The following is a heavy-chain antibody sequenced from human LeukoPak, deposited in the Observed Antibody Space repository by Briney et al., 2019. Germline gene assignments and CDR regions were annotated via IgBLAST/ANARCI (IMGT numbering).Heavy chain of an antibody. CDR2: IYTSGST. V-gene: IGHV4-4*08. Sequence: SETLSLTCTVSGGSISSYYWSWIRQPPGKGLEWIGRIYTSGSTNYNPSLKSRVTISVDTSKNQFSLKLSSVTAADTAVYYCARDRVGYCSSTSCYAGRGYYSYYMDVWGKGTTVTISS. CDR3: ARDRVGYCSSTSCYAGRGYYSYYMDV. CDR1: GGSISSYY. J-gene: IGHJ6*03. D-gene: IGHD2-2*01.